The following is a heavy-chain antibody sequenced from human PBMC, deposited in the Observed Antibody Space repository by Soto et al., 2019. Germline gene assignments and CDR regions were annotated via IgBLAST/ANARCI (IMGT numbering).Heavy chain of an antibody. J-gene: IGHJ4*02. V-gene: IGHV3-23*01. D-gene: IGHD3-22*01. CDR3: AKDGQPKSDSSGYYYVRGEKPPNY. CDR2: ISGSGGST. Sequence: GGSLRLSCAASGFTFSSYAMSWVRQAPGKGLEWVSAISGSGGSTYYADSVKGRFTISRDNSKNTLYLQMNSLRAEDTAVYYCAKDGQPKSDSSGYYYVRGEKPPNYWGQGTLVTVSS. CDR1: GFTFSSYA.